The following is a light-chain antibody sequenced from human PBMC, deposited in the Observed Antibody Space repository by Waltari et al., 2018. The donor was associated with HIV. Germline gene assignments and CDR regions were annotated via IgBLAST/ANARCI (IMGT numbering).Light chain of an antibody. CDR2: GVN. V-gene: IGLV2-14*01. CDR3: TTYTAKDSLL. Sequence: SALTQPASVSGSPGQSVTISCAGTSYEFDLRNFLPWYQQHPGTAPQLIIFGVNSRPSGISSRFSASKSGDTASLTISGLQSGDEADYYCTTYTAKDSLLIGSGTKLTVL. CDR1: SYEFDLRNF. J-gene: IGLJ2*01.